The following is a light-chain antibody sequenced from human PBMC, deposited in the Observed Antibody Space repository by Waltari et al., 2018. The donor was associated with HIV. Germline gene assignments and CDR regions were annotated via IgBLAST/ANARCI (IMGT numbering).Light chain of an antibody. CDR3: QQYNDWPQT. J-gene: IGKJ1*01. CDR1: QSVGGN. V-gene: IGKV3-15*01. Sequence: ELVMTQSPDTLSVSPGEKATRSCRASQSVGGNLAWYQVRPGQAPSLLIYAATSRTTGFPGRFRGSGSGTEFTLTISSLQSEDFAIYYCQQYNDWPQTFGQGTRVDIK. CDR2: AAT.